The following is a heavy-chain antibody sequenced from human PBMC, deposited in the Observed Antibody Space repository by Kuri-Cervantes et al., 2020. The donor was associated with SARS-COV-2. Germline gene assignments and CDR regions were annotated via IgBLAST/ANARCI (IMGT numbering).Heavy chain of an antibody. V-gene: IGHV1-2*02. Sequence: ASVKVSCKASGYTFTGYYMHWVRQAPGQGLEWMGWINPNSGGTNYAQKFQGRVTMTRDTSISTAYMELRSLRSEDTAVYYCAGGPTGYAFDIWGQGTMVTVSS. CDR1: GYTFTGYY. CDR3: AGGPTGYAFDI. CDR2: INPNSGGT. J-gene: IGHJ3*02. D-gene: IGHD1-1*01.